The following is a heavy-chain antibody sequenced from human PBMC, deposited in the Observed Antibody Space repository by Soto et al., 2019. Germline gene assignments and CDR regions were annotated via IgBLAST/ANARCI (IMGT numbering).Heavy chain of an antibody. CDR1: GYSISAYY. Sequence: QVQLVQSGTEVKKPGASVKVSCQASGYSISAYYIHWVRQAPGQGLEWMGWNDPKNGGTVSAQKFQGRLTMTRDTSISTVYMDLSGLTSVDTALYYCGRDDYGIFPYWGQGSLVTVSS. D-gene: IGHD3-10*01. CDR3: GRDDYGIFPY. J-gene: IGHJ4*02. V-gene: IGHV1-2*02. CDR2: NDPKNGGT.